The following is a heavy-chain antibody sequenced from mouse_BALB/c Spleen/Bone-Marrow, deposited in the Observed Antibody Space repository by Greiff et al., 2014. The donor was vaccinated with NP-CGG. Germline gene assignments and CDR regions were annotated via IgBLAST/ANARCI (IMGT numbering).Heavy chain of an antibody. CDR3: VRGIYYYGSNYKNSALDY. V-gene: IGHV10-1*02. J-gene: IGHJ4*01. CDR1: GFTFNTFA. Sequence: EVKLVESGGGLVQPKGLLKLSCAASGFTFNTFAMNWVRQAPGKGLEWVARIRSKSNNLATYYADSVKDRFTISRDDSQSMLYLQMNNLKTEDTAMYYCVRGIYYYGSNYKNSALDYWGQGTSVTVPS. CDR2: IRSKSNNLAT. D-gene: IGHD1-1*01.